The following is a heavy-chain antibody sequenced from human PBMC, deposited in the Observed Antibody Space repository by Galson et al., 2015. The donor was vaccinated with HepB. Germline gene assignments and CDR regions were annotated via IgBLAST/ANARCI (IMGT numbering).Heavy chain of an antibody. CDR2: ISGSGDIT. V-gene: IGHV3-23*01. CDR1: GFTFSSYA. Sequence: SLRLSCAASGFTFSSYAMSWVRQAPGKGLEWVSAISGSGDITYYADSVKGRFTFSRDNSKNTLYLQMHSLRAEDTAIYYCAKLDGSGSYTDYWGQGTLVTVSS. D-gene: IGHD3-10*01. J-gene: IGHJ4*02. CDR3: AKLDGSGSYTDY.